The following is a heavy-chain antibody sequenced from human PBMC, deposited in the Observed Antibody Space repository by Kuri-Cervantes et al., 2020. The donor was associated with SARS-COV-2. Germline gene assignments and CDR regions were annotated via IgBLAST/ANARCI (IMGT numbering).Heavy chain of an antibody. D-gene: IGHD6-6*01. V-gene: IGHV3-21*01. Sequence: GESLKISCAASGFTFSSYSMNWVRQAPGKGLEWVSSISSSSSYIYYADSVKGRFTISRDNAKNSLYLQMNSLRAEDTAVYYCARDWAPGVAAREFDYWGQGTRVTGSS. J-gene: IGHJ4*02. CDR2: ISSSSSYI. CDR3: ARDWAPGVAAREFDY. CDR1: GFTFSSYS.